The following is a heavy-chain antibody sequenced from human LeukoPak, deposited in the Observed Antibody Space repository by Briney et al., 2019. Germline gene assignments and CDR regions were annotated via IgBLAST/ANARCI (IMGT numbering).Heavy chain of an antibody. CDR1: GGSISSYY. V-gene: IGHV4-59*08. J-gene: IGHJ4*02. Sequence: SETLSLTCTVSGGSISSYYWSWIRQPPGKGLEWIGYIYYSGSTNYNPSLKSRVTISVDTSKNQFSLNLSSVTAADTAVYYCARILWELLPFDYWGQGTLVTVSS. CDR2: IYYSGST. CDR3: ARILWELLPFDY. D-gene: IGHD1-26*01.